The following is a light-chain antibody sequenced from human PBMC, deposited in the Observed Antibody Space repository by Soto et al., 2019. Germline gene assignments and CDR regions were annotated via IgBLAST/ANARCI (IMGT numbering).Light chain of an antibody. CDR1: QSISSY. V-gene: IGKV1-39*01. Sequence: DIQMTQSPSYLSASVADSVTITCPASQSISSYLNGYQQKPGKAPKLLIYAASSLQSGVPSRFSGSGSGTDFTLTISSLQPEDFATYYCQQSYSTPWTFGQGTKVDIK. J-gene: IGKJ1*01. CDR2: AAS. CDR3: QQSYSTPWT.